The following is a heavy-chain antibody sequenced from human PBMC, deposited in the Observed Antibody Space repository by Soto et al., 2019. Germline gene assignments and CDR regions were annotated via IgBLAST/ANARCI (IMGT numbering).Heavy chain of an antibody. CDR2: IWYDGSNK. V-gene: IGHV3-33*01. CDR1: GFTFSSYG. D-gene: IGHD6-13*01. J-gene: IGHJ4*02. Sequence: GGSLRLSCAASGFTFSSYGMHWVRQAPGKGLEWVAVIWYDGSNKYYADSVKGRFTISRDNSKNTLYLQMNSLRAEDTAVYYCAREHRDILAAAGSLDYWGQGTLVTVSS. CDR3: AREHRDILAAAGSLDY.